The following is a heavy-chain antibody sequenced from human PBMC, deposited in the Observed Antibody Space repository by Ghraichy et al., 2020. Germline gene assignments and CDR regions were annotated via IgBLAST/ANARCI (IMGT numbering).Heavy chain of an antibody. V-gene: IGHV4-39*01. CDR3: ARIRAIDWREDY. J-gene: IGHJ4*02. Sequence: SETLSLTCTVSGDSIRSSSYYWGWIRQPPGKGLEWIGTIHSSGSTFYNPSLKSRLTISIDTSKTQCSLKVSSVTAADTAVYYCARIRAIDWREDYWGQGTLVTVSS. D-gene: IGHD3-9*01. CDR1: GDSIRSSSYY. CDR2: IHSSGST.